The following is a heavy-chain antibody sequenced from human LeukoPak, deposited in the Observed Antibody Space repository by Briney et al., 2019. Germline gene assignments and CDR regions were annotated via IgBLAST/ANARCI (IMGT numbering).Heavy chain of an antibody. Sequence: GASVKVSCKASGYTFTSYDINWVRQAPGQGLEWRGWMNPNSGNTGYAQKFQGRVTMTRNTSISTAYMELSSLRSEDTAVYYCARGRPGNIRGVKGSNYYYMDVWGKGTTVTVSS. CDR2: MNPNSGNT. CDR3: ARGRPGNIRGVKGSNYYYMDV. CDR1: GYTFTSYD. D-gene: IGHD3-10*01. J-gene: IGHJ6*03. V-gene: IGHV1-8*01.